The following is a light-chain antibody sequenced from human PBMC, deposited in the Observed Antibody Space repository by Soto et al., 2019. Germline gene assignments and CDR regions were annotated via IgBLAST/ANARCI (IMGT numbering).Light chain of an antibody. J-gene: IGLJ3*02. CDR1: SSDVGSYDR. V-gene: IGLV2-23*02. CDR3: CSSVGSPNWV. CDR2: EVN. Sequence: QSALTQPASVSGSPGQSITISCTGTSSDVGSYDRVSWYQQHPCKAPTLMIYEVNKRPSGVSNRFSGSKSGNTASLTISGLQAEDEADYYCCSSVGSPNWVFGGGTKVTVL.